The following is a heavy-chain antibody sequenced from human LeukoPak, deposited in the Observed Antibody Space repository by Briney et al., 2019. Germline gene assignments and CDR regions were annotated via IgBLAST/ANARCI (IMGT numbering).Heavy chain of an antibody. J-gene: IGHJ4*02. CDR1: GGSFSGYY. CDR3: ARGLWFGELLYPSYFDY. V-gene: IGHV4-34*01. Sequence: SETLCLTCAVYGGSFSGYYWSWIRQPPGKGLEWIGEINHSGSTNYNPSLKSRVTISVDTSKNQFSLKLSSVTAADTAVYYCARGLWFGELLYPSYFDYWGQGTLVTVSS. CDR2: INHSGST. D-gene: IGHD3-10*01.